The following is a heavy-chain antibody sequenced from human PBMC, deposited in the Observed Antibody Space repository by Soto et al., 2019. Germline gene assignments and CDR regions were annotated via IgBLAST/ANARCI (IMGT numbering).Heavy chain of an antibody. CDR3: ASQPYYYDSSGYYPLGYFQH. D-gene: IGHD3-22*01. CDR1: GGTFSSYA. Sequence: GASVKVSCKASGGTFSSYAISWVRQAPGQGLEWMGGIIPIFGTANYAQKFQGRVTITTDESTSTAYMELSSLRSEDTAVYYCASQPYYYDSSGYYPLGYFQHWGQGTLVTVSS. J-gene: IGHJ1*01. CDR2: IIPIFGTA. V-gene: IGHV1-69*05.